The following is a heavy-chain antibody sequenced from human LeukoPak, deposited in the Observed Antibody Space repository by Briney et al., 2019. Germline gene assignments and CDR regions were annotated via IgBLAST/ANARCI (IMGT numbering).Heavy chain of an antibody. J-gene: IGHJ4*02. CDR3: ARPSVTFGGVTPGVY. CDR2: IKQDGSEK. CDR1: GFTFSDNW. D-gene: IGHD3-16*01. Sequence: GGSLRLSCAASGFTFSDNWMSWVRQAPGKGLEWVANIKQDGSEKYYVDSVKGRFTISRDNAKNSLYLQMNSLGAEDTAVYYCARPSVTFGGVTPGVYWGQGTLVTVSS. V-gene: IGHV3-7*04.